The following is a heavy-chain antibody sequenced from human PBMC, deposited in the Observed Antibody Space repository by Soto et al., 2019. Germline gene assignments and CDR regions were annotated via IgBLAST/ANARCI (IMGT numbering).Heavy chain of an antibody. CDR2: IIPIFGTA. D-gene: IGHD6-19*01. CDR1: GGTFSSYA. Sequence: SVKVSCKASGGTFSSYAISWVRQAPGQGLEWMGGIIPIFGTANYAQKFQGRVTITADESTITAYMELSSLRSEDTAVYYCAILIAVAADYYYYYGMDVWGQGTTVTVSS. J-gene: IGHJ6*02. CDR3: AILIAVAADYYYYYGMDV. V-gene: IGHV1-69*13.